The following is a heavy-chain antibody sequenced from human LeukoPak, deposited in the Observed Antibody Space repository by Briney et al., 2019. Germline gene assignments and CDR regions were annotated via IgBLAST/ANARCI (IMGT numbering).Heavy chain of an antibody. CDR1: GFTFSNAW. CDR3: SAHLGFGRSWWLSDY. CDR2: IKSKTDGGTT. V-gene: IGHV3-15*01. J-gene: IGHJ4*02. Sequence: PGGSLRLSCAAPGFTFSNAWMSWVRQAPGKGLEWVGRIKSKTDGGTTDYAAPVKGRFTISRDDSKNTLYLQMNSLKTEDTAVYYCSAHLGFGRSWWLSDYWGQGTLVTVSS. D-gene: IGHD6-13*01.